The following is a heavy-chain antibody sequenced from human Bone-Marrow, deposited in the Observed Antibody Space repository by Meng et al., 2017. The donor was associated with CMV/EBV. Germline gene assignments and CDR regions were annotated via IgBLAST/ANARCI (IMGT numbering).Heavy chain of an antibody. D-gene: IGHD3-10*01. V-gene: IGHV3-48*03. J-gene: IGHJ6*02. CDR1: GFTFSSYE. CDR3: ARVRFGELLYNYYYGMDV. Sequence: GGSLRLSCAASGFTFSSYEMNWVRQAPGKGLEWVSYISSSGSTIYYADSVKGRFTISRDNAKNSLYLQMNSLRAEDTAVYYCARVRFGELLYNYYYGMDVWGQGTTVT. CDR2: ISSSGSTI.